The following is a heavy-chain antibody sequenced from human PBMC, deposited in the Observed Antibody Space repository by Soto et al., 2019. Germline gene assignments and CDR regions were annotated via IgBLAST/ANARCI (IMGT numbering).Heavy chain of an antibody. CDR2: FDPEDGET. D-gene: IGHD6-19*01. J-gene: IGHJ4*02. V-gene: IGHV1-24*01. CDR1: GYTLTELS. CDR3: ATLPVAWGQTTNDY. Sequence: ASVKVSCKVPGYTLTELSMHWVRQAPGKGLEWMGGFDPEDGETIYAQKFQGRVTMTEDTSTDTAYMELSSLRSEDTAVYYCATLPVAWGQTTNDYWGQGTLVTVSS.